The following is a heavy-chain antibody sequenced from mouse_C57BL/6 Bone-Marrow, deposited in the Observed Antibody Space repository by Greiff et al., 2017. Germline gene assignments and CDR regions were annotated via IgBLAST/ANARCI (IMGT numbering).Heavy chain of an antibody. CDR1: GYTFTSYW. J-gene: IGHJ2*01. CDR2: IDPSDSYT. D-gene: IGHD2-1*01. Sequence: QVQLQQSGAELVMPGASVKLSCKASGYTFTSYWMHWVKQRPGQGLEWIGEIDPSDSYTNYNQKFKGKSTLTVDKSSSTAYMQLSSLTSEDSAVYYGARSGGKRDYWGQGTTLTVSS. CDR3: ARSGGKRDY. V-gene: IGHV1-69*01.